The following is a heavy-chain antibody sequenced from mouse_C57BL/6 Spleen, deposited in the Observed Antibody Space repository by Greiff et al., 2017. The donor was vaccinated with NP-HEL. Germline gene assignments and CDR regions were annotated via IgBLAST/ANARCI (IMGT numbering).Heavy chain of an antibody. CDR2: INPYNGGT. CDR3: ARGEYSNYGGFYAMDY. J-gene: IGHJ4*01. Sequence: EVQLQQSGPVLVKPGASVKMSCKASGYTFTDYYMNWVKQSHGKSLEWIGVINPYNGGTSYNQKFKGKAKLTVDKSSSTAYMELNSLTSEDSAVYYGARGEYSNYGGFYAMDYWGQGTSVTVSS. D-gene: IGHD2-5*01. V-gene: IGHV1-19*01. CDR1: GYTFTDYY.